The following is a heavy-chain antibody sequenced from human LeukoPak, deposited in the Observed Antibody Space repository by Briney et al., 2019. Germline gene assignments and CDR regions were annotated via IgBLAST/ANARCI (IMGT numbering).Heavy chain of an antibody. Sequence: SETLSLTCTVSGGSISSSSYYWGWIRQPPGKGLEWIGSIYYSGSTHYNPSLKSRVTISVDTSKNQFSLKLSSVTAADTAVYYCARILDSAWGELGYWGQGTLVTVSS. CDR1: GGSISSSSYY. V-gene: IGHV4-39*07. D-gene: IGHD6-19*01. CDR3: ARILDSAWGELGY. J-gene: IGHJ4*02. CDR2: IYYSGST.